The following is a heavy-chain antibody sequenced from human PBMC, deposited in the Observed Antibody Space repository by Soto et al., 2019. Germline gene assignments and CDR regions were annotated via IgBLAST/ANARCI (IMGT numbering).Heavy chain of an antibody. CDR1: GFTFSRYN. J-gene: IGHJ4*02. CDR2: ISSSSSYI. CDR3: ARDQTYCSSPTCWEDY. Sequence: EVQLVESGGGLVKPGGSLRLSCAASGFTFSRYNMNWVRQAPGKGLEWVSSISSSSSYIYYADSVNGRFTISRDNAKNSLYLQMNSLRAEDTAVYYCARDQTYCSSPTCWEDYWGQGTLVTVSS. D-gene: IGHD2-2*01. V-gene: IGHV3-21*01.